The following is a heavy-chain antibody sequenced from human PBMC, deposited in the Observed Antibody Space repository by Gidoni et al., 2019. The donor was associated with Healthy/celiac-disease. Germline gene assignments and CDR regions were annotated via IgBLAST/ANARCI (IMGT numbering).Heavy chain of an antibody. V-gene: IGHV4-31*03. CDR3: ARGVGVATPEYYYYGMDV. Sequence: QVQLQESGPGLVKPSQTLSLTCTVSGGSISSGGYYWSWIRPPPGKGLEWIGYISYSGRPYQTPSSKVRVTISVDTFKNHFSRKLGFVTAADTAVYYCARGVGVATPEYYYYGMDVWGQGTTVTVSS. D-gene: IGHD1-26*01. CDR1: GGSISSGGYY. J-gene: IGHJ6*02. CDR2: ISYSGRP.